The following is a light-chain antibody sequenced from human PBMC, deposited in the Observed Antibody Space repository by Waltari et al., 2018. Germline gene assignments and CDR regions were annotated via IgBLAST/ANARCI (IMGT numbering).Light chain of an antibody. CDR2: DVR. CDR1: SSDVGGYNY. CDR3: CSYAGSSFV. Sequence: QSALTQPASVSGSPGQSITISCTGTSSDVGGYNYVSWYQQHPGKAPKLIVYDVRKRPSGVSNRFSGSKSGNTASLTISGLQAEDEADYYCCSYAGSSFVFGGGTKLTVL. V-gene: IGLV2-23*02. J-gene: IGLJ2*01.